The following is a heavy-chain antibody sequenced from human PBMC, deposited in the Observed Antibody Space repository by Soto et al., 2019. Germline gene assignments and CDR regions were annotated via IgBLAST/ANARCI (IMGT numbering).Heavy chain of an antibody. V-gene: IGHV3-23*01. CDR1: GFTFSSYA. CDR3: AKSRVFIGAIVTLLDS. D-gene: IGHD3-16*02. Sequence: VQLLESGGGLVQPGGSLTLSCATSGFTFSSYAMVWVRQAAEKGLEWVASISNNGDTANYADSVKGRFTISRGNSENTLYLQMNGLRADDTALYLCAKSRVFIGAIVTLLDSWGQGTQVTVSS. J-gene: IGHJ4*02. CDR2: ISNNGDTA.